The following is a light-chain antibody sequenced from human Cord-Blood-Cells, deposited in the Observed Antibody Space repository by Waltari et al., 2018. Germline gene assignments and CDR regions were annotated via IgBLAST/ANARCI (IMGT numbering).Light chain of an antibody. CDR1: QSISSW. Sequence: DIQMTQSASTLSASVGDRVTITGRASQSISSWLGWYQQNPGKAPTLLTYTASSLESGVPSRFSGSGSGTALTLTINSLQPDDFATYYCQQYNSYSRTFGQGTKVEIK. J-gene: IGKJ1*01. V-gene: IGKV1-5*03. CDR3: QQYNSYSRT. CDR2: TAS.